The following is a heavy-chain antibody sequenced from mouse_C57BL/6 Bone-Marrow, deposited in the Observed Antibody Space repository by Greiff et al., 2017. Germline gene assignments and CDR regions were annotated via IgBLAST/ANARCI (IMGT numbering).Heavy chain of an antibody. CDR2: FHPYNDDT. D-gene: IGHD1-1*01. V-gene: IGHV1-47*01. Sequence: QVQLQQSGAELVKPGASVKMSCKASGYTFTTYPIEWMKQNHGKSLEWIGNFHPYNDDTKYNEKFKGKATLTVEKSYSTVYLELSRLTSDDSAVYYCAIFYYGSSPSYFDYWGQGTTLTVSS. J-gene: IGHJ2*01. CDR1: GYTFTTYP. CDR3: AIFYYGSSPSYFDY.